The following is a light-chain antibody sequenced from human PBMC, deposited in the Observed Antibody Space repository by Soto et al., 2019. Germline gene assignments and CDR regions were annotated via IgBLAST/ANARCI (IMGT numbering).Light chain of an antibody. CDR2: SNN. J-gene: IGLJ1*01. V-gene: IGLV1-44*01. Sequence: QSVLTQPPSASGTPGQRVTFSCSGSSSNIGRNPVNWYQQLPGTAPKLLIYSNNQRPSGVPDRFSGSKSGTSASLAISGLQSEDEAIYYCQSYDASLSGYVFGTGTKVTVL. CDR3: QSYDASLSGYV. CDR1: SSNIGRNP.